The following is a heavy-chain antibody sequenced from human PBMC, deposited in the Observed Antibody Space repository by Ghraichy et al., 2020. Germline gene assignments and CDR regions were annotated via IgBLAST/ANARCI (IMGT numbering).Heavy chain of an antibody. CDR3: ARGDSRGYYCTRDFDY. CDR2: ISTTSSNI. J-gene: IGHJ4*02. Sequence: GGSLRLSCAASGFTFDSYNMNWVRQAPGQGLEWVSSISTTSSNIYYADSVKGRFTISRDNAKNSLYLQMNSLRAEDTAVYDCARGDSRGYYCTRDFDYWGQGTLVTVSS. V-gene: IGHV3-21*01. CDR1: GFTFDSYN. D-gene: IGHD3-22*01.